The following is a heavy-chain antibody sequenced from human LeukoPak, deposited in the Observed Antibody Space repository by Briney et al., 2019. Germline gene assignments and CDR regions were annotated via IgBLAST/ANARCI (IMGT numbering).Heavy chain of an antibody. CDR2: ISSSSSYT. CDR1: GFTVSDHY. Sequence: GGSLRLSCAASGFTVSDHYMDWVRQAPGKGLEWVSYISSSSSYTNYADSVKGRFTISRDNAKNSLYLQMNSLRAEDTAVYYCAREILYYDILTGYANDAFDIWGQGTMVTVSS. J-gene: IGHJ3*02. D-gene: IGHD3-9*01. CDR3: AREILYYDILTGYANDAFDI. V-gene: IGHV3-11*05.